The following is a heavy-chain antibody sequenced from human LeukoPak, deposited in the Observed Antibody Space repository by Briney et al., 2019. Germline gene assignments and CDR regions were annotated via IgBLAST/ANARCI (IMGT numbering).Heavy chain of an antibody. V-gene: IGHV1-2*02. CDR3: ARVRGQQLGIIDY. CDR2: INPHSGYT. CDR1: GYTFSGYY. J-gene: IGHJ4*02. Sequence: ASVKVSCKASGYTFSGYYIHWVRQAPGQGLEWVGWINPHSGYTKFAQKFQGRVTMTRDTSISTAYMELTRLTSDDTAVYYCARVRGQQLGIIDYWGQGSLVTVSS. D-gene: IGHD6-13*01.